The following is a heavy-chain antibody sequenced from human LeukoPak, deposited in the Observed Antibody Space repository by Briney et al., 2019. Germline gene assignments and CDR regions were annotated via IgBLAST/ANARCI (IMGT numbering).Heavy chain of an antibody. J-gene: IGHJ4*02. Sequence: GGSLRLSCAASGFTFSNYWLHWVRQAPGKGLVWVSRIDANAKTTSYADSVKGRFTISRDMPKNTLYLQMNSLRAEDTAVYYCARGYYDSSGYSNAPYWGQGTLVTVSS. CDR1: GFTFSNYW. CDR2: IDANAKTT. D-gene: IGHD3-22*01. V-gene: IGHV3-74*01. CDR3: ARGYYDSSGYSNAPY.